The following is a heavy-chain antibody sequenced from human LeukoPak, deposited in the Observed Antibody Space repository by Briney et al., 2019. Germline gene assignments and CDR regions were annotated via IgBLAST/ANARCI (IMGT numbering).Heavy chain of an antibody. J-gene: IGHJ4*02. D-gene: IGHD2-8*01. Sequence: GGSLRLSCSVSGFTFSSYTMHWVRQPRGKGLEYVSSININGGRTYYADSVKGRFTISRDNSKNTLYLQMSSLRAEDTAVYYCVKDKWIDHWGQGTLVTVSS. CDR3: VKDKWIDH. CDR2: ININGGRT. CDR1: GFTFSSYT. V-gene: IGHV3-64D*09.